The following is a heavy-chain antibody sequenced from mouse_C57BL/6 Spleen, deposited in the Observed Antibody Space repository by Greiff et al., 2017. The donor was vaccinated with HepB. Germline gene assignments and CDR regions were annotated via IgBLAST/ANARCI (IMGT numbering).Heavy chain of an antibody. CDR2: IYPSDSET. V-gene: IGHV1-61*01. CDR1: GYTFTSYW. D-gene: IGHD2-10*02. Sequence: QVQLQQPGAELVRPGSSVKLSCKASGYTFTSYWMDWVKQRPGQGLEWIGNIYPSDSETHYNQKFKDKATLTVDKSSSTAYMQLSSLTSEDSAVYYCATESIYAMDYWGQGTSVTVSS. CDR3: ATESIYAMDY. J-gene: IGHJ4*01.